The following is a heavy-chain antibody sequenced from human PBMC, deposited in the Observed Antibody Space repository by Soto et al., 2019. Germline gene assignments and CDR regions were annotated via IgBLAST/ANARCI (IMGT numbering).Heavy chain of an antibody. V-gene: IGHV1-69*13. CDR1: GGTFSSYA. CDR3: ARDSPYYYDSSPPDL. CDR2: IIPIFGTA. Sequence: SVKVSCKASGGTFSSYAISWVRQAPGQGLEWMGGIIPIFGTANYAQKFQGRVTITADESTSTAYMELSSLRSEDTAVYYCARDSPYYYDSSPPDLWGQGTLVTVSS. J-gene: IGHJ5*02. D-gene: IGHD3-22*01.